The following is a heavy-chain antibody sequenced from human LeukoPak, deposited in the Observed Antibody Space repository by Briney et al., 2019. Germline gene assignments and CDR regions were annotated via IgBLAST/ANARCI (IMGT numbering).Heavy chain of an antibody. Sequence: GGSLRLSCAASGFTVSSNYMSWVRQAPGKGLEWVSVIYSGGSTYYADSVKGRFTISRDNSKNTLYLQMNSLRAEDTAVYYCARVGQWPGDYYFDYWGQGTLVTVSS. V-gene: IGHV3-66*01. J-gene: IGHJ4*02. CDR3: ARVGQWPGDYYFDY. CDR1: GFTVSSNY. D-gene: IGHD6-19*01. CDR2: IYSGGST.